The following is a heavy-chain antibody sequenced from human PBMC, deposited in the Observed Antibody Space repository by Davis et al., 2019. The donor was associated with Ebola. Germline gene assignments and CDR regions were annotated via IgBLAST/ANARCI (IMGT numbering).Heavy chain of an antibody. D-gene: IGHD5-18*01. CDR3: ATNVDTAMVTGHYFDY. CDR2: IIPIFGTA. J-gene: IGHJ4*02. Sequence: SSVTVSCKASRGTFSSYAISWVRQAPAQGLQWMGGIIPIFGTANYAQKFQGRVTITADKSTSTAYMELSSLRSEDTAVYYCATNVDTAMVTGHYFDYWGQGTLVTVSS. V-gene: IGHV1-69*06. CDR1: RGTFSSYA.